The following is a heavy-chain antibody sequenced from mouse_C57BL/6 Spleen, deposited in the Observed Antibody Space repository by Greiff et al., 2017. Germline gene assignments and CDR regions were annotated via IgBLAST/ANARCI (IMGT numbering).Heavy chain of an antibody. J-gene: IGHJ2*01. D-gene: IGHD1-1*01. CDR2: ISSGGSYT. Sequence: EVKLVESGGDLVKPGGSLKLSCAASGFTFSSYGMSWVRQTPDKRLEWVATISSGGSYTYYPDSVKGRFTISRDNAKNTLYLQMSSLKSEDTAMYYGARNPIYYYGSKDFWGQGTTLTVSS. CDR1: GFTFSSYG. V-gene: IGHV5-6*01. CDR3: ARNPIYYYGSKDF.